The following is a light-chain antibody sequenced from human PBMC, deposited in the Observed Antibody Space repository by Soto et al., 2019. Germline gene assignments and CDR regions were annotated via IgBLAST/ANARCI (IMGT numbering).Light chain of an antibody. J-gene: IGKJ3*01. V-gene: IGKV1-9*01. CDR1: QGISTY. CDR3: QELDIYPFT. CDR2: AAS. Sequence: DIPLTQSPSFLSASVGDRVTITCRASQGISTYLAWYQQKPGRAPKLLIHAASTLQTGVPARFSGSGSGTEFTLTISSLQPEDFATYYCQELDIYPFTFGPGTKVDIK.